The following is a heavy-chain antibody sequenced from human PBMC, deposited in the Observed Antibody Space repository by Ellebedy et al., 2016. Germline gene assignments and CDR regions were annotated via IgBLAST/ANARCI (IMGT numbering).Heavy chain of an antibody. J-gene: IGHJ4*02. V-gene: IGHV3-20*04. CDR2: INWNGGST. D-gene: IGHD1-26*01. Sequence: GESLKISXAASGFTLDDYGMSWVRQAPGKGLEWVSGINWNGGSTGYADSVKGRFTISRDNAKNSLYLQMNSLRAEDTALYYCARDCRSGSLDYWGQGTLVTVSS. CDR1: GFTLDDYG. CDR3: ARDCRSGSLDY.